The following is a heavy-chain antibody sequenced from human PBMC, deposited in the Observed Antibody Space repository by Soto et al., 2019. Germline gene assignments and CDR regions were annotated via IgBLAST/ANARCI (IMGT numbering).Heavy chain of an antibody. CDR1: GFTFSSYG. CDR2: IWYDGSNK. Sequence: QVQLVESGGGVVQPGRSLRLSCAASGFTFSSYGMHWVRQAPGKGLEWVAVIWYDGSNKYYADSVKGRFTISRDNSKNTLYLQMNSLRAEDTAVDYCASGDSSSEFDYWGQGTLVTVSS. D-gene: IGHD6-6*01. CDR3: ASGDSSSEFDY. J-gene: IGHJ4*02. V-gene: IGHV3-33*01.